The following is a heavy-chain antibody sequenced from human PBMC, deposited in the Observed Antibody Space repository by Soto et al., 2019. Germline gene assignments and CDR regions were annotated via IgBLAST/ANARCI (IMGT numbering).Heavy chain of an antibody. CDR2: ISSSSSTI. CDR3: AGFYYFFWSGSQPPPYRDV. CDR1: GFTFSSYS. Sequence: GGSLRLSCAASGFTFSSYSMNWVRQAPGKGLEWVSYISSSSSTIYYADSVKGRFTISRDNAKNSLYLQMNSLRAEDTAVYYCAGFYYFFWSGSQPPPYRDVGGKGTRVTFSS. V-gene: IGHV3-48*01. D-gene: IGHD3-3*01. J-gene: IGHJ6*03.